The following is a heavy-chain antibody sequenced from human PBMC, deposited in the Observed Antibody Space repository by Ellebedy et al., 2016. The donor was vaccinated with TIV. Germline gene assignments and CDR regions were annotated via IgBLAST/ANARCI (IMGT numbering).Heavy chain of an antibody. CDR2: ISRSGDST. V-gene: IGHV3-23*01. CDR3: ARVSYYDSGPELGTYYFDY. J-gene: IGHJ4*02. CDR1: GFTFSSYA. Sequence: PGGSLRLSCAASGFTFSSYAMTWVRQAPGKGLEWVSSISRSGDSTNYADSVQGRFTISRDNSKNTLSLQMNSLRAGDTALYFCARVSYYDSGPELGTYYFDYWGQGTLVTVSS. D-gene: IGHD3-10*01.